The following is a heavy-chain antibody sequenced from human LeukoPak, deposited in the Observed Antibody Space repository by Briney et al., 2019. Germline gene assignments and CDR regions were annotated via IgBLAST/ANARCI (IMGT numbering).Heavy chain of an antibody. J-gene: IGHJ6*03. V-gene: IGHV1-2*06. D-gene: IGHD1-1*01. CDR1: GYTFTVHY. Sequence: ASVKVSCKTSGYTFTVHYMNWVRQAPGQGLEWMGRINPTTGVANYAQKFQGRITVTRDTSINTAYMELSSLTSDDTAVYYCVRLDRNYYYLDVWGQGTTVTVSS. CDR3: VRLDRNYYYLDV. CDR2: INPTTGVA.